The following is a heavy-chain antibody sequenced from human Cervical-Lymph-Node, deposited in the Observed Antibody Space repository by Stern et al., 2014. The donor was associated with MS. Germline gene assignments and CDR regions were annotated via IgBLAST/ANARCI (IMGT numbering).Heavy chain of an antibody. CDR2: IYYSGST. CDR1: GGSISSYY. CDR3: ARGYYYGSGNAFDI. J-gene: IGHJ3*02. D-gene: IGHD3-10*01. Sequence: QVQLQESGPGLVKPSETLSLTCTVSGGSISSYYWSWIRQPPGKGLEWIGHIYYSGSTNYNPSLKSRVTISVDTSKNQFSLKLSSVTAADTAVYYCARGYYYGSGNAFDIWGQGTMVTVSS. V-gene: IGHV4-59*01.